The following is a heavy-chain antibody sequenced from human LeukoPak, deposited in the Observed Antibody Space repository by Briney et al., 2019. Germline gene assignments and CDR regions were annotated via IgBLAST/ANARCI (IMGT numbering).Heavy chain of an antibody. J-gene: IGHJ5*02. CDR3: ARVKPVPTVSFDP. CDR2: MNPNINKA. CDR1: GYTFTSFD. D-gene: IGHD4-17*01. V-gene: IGHV1-8*01. Sequence: ASVKVSCKASGYTFTSFDINWVRQATGQGLEWMGWMNPNINKAGYAQKFQGRVTLTMNTFISTAYMELSGLTYDDTAIYYCARVKPVPTVSFDPWGQGTLVTVSS.